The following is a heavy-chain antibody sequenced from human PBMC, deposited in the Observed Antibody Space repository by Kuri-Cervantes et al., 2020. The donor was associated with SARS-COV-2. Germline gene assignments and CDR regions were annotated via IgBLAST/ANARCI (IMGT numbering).Heavy chain of an antibody. CDR3: ARLAKMVRGVISLDY. CDR1: GYSFTSYW. J-gene: IGHJ4*02. CDR2: IDPSDSYT. Sequence: GGSLRLSCKGSGYSFTSYWISWVRQMPGKGLEWMGRIDPSDSYTNYSPSFQGHVTISADKSISTAYLQWSSLKASDTTMYYCARLAKMVRGVISLDYWGQGTLVTVSS. D-gene: IGHD3-10*01. V-gene: IGHV5-10-1*01.